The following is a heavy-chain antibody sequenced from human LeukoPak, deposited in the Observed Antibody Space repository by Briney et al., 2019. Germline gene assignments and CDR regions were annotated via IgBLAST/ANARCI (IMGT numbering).Heavy chain of an antibody. Sequence: SETLSLTCTVSGDSISTTNYYWGWIRHPPGKGLEWVGSIHSSGSTYYNPSLKSRVTISGDTSRKQFSLRLSSVTAADTAVYYCARADSGSYYHDYWGQGTLVTVSS. J-gene: IGHJ4*02. D-gene: IGHD1-26*01. CDR1: GDSISTTNYY. CDR2: IHSSGST. CDR3: ARADSGSYYHDY. V-gene: IGHV4-39*07.